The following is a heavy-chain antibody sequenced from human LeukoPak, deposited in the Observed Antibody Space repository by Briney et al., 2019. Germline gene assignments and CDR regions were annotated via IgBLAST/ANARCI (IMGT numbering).Heavy chain of an antibody. J-gene: IGHJ3*02. Sequence: GGSLRLSCAASGFTFSSYGMHWVRQAPGKGLEWVAVIWYDGSNKYCADSVKGQFTISRDNSKNTLYLQMNSLRAEDTAVYYCARISRTYGSGSYIDDAFDIWGQGTMVTVSS. CDR1: GFTFSSYG. D-gene: IGHD3-10*01. V-gene: IGHV3-33*01. CDR3: ARISRTYGSGSYIDDAFDI. CDR2: IWYDGSNK.